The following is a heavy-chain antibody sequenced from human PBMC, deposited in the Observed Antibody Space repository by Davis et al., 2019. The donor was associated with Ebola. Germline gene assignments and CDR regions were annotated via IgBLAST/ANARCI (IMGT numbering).Heavy chain of an antibody. Sequence: SVKVSCKASGYTFTSYYMHWVRQAPRQGLEWMGGIIPIFGTANYAQKFQGRVTITADESTSTAYMELSSLRSEDTAVYYCARARIAVAIFDYWGQGTLVTVSS. J-gene: IGHJ4*02. CDR3: ARARIAVAIFDY. V-gene: IGHV1-69*13. CDR1: GYTFTSYY. D-gene: IGHD6-19*01. CDR2: IIPIFGTA.